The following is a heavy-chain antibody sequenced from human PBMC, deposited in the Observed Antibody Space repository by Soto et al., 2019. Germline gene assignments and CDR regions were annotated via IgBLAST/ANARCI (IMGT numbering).Heavy chain of an antibody. Sequence: GGSLRLSCAASGFTFSSYAMSWVRQAPGKGLEWVSAISGSGGSTYYADSVKGRFTISRDNSKNTLYLQTNSLRAEDTAVYYCAKDVDDYGDRRIGYWGQGTLVTVSS. CDR2: ISGSGGST. J-gene: IGHJ4*02. CDR1: GFTFSSYA. V-gene: IGHV3-23*01. D-gene: IGHD4-17*01. CDR3: AKDVDDYGDRRIGY.